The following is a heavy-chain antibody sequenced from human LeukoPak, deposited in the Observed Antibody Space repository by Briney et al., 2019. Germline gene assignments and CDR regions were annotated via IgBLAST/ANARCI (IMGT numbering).Heavy chain of an antibody. Sequence: GGSLRLSCAASGFTFSSYGMHWVRQAPGKGLEWVAVIWYDGSNKYYADSVKGRFTISRDNSKNTLYLQMNSLRAEDTAVYYCAKVSGGGLYYDGMDVWGQGTTVTVSS. CDR2: IWYDGSNK. D-gene: IGHD1-14*01. CDR1: GFTFSSYG. CDR3: AKVSGGGLYYDGMDV. J-gene: IGHJ6*02. V-gene: IGHV3-33*06.